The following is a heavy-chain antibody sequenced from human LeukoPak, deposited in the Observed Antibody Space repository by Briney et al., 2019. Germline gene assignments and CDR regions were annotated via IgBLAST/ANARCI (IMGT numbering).Heavy chain of an antibody. Sequence: GASVKVSYKASGYTFTSYGISWVRQAPGQGLEWMGWISAYNGNTNYAQKLQGRVTMTTDTSTSTAYMELRSLRSDDTAVYYCARETPYSGSYQPFDYWGQGTLVTVSS. D-gene: IGHD1-26*01. CDR2: ISAYNGNT. V-gene: IGHV1-18*01. J-gene: IGHJ4*02. CDR3: ARETPYSGSYQPFDY. CDR1: GYTFTSYG.